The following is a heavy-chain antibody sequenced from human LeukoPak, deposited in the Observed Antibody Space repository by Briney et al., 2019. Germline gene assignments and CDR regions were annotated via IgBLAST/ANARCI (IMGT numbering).Heavy chain of an antibody. V-gene: IGHV3-23*01. Sequence: PGGSLRLSCAASGFTFSSYGMSWVRQAPGKGLEWVSAISGSGGSTYYADSVKGRFTISRDNSKNTLYLQMNSLRAEDTAVYYCAQSGRFGELIDYWGQGTLVTVSS. CDR1: GFTFSSYG. J-gene: IGHJ4*02. CDR2: ISGSGGST. D-gene: IGHD3-10*01. CDR3: AQSGRFGELIDY.